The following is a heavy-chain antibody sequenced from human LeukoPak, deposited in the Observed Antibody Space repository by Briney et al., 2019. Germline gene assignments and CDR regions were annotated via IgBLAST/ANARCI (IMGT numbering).Heavy chain of an antibody. CDR3: TRSLDY. CDR1: GFTFGSYW. CDR2: INQDGSEA. V-gene: IGHV3-7*01. Sequence: PGGSLRLSCAASGFTFGSYWMDRVRQSSDQGLEWVANINQDGSEAYYLDSVKGRFTISRDNAKNALFLQMNSLRAEDTAVYYCTRSLDYWGQGTLVTVSS. J-gene: IGHJ4*02.